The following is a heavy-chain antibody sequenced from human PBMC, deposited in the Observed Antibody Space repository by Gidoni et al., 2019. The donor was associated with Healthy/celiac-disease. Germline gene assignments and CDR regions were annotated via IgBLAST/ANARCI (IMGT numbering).Heavy chain of an antibody. J-gene: IGHJ4*02. CDR2: INHNMCGT. CDR1: GYTFNGHY. CDR3: ARGDYVWGSYRANYDFDY. D-gene: IGHD3-16*02. V-gene: IGHV1-2*02. Sequence: QVQLVQAGAEVKKPGASVKVCCKASGYTFNGHYRHCVRQAPGQGLEWMGWINHNMCGTNYSQKFQGSVTMTRDTSISTAYMELSRLRSDDTSGYYCARGDYVWGSYRANYDFDYWGQGTLVTVSS.